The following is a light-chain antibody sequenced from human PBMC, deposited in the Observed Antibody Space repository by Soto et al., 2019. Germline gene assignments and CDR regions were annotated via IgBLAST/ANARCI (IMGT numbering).Light chain of an antibody. CDR2: HAS. CDR1: QSVSNN. J-gene: IGKJ4*01. Sequence: EIVLTQSPATLSVSPGERATLSCRASQSVSNNLAWYQQKSGQAPRLLIYHASTRATGIPARFSGSGSGTDLTLTISSLQSEDFAVYYCQQYNEWPLTFGRGTKVEIK. CDR3: QQYNEWPLT. V-gene: IGKV3-15*01.